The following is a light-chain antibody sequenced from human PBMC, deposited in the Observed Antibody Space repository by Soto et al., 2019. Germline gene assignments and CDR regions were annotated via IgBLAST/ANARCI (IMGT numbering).Light chain of an antibody. CDR2: NTN. V-gene: IGLV1-44*01. Sequence: QSVLTQPPSASETPGQRVTISCSGSSSNIGSNTVSWYQQFPGTAPKLLIYNTNQRPSGVPDRFSGSKSGTSDSLAISGLQSEDEADYYCASWDDSLNGYVFGTGSKVTVL. CDR1: SSNIGSNT. J-gene: IGLJ1*01. CDR3: ASWDDSLNGYV.